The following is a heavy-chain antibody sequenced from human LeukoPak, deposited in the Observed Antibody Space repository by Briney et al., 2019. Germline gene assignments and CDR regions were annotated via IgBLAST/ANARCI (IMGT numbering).Heavy chain of an antibody. CDR3: VRASYRSGWYPDY. J-gene: IGHJ4*02. D-gene: IGHD6-19*01. CDR2: TRNKADSYIT. CDR1: GFTFSDHY. V-gene: IGHV3-72*01. Sequence: GGSLRLSCAASGFTFSDHYIHWVRQAPGKGLEWVGRTRNKADSYITQYAASAKGRFTISRDDSKNSLYLQMNSLKTEDTAVYYCVRASYRSGWYPDYWGQGTLVTVSS.